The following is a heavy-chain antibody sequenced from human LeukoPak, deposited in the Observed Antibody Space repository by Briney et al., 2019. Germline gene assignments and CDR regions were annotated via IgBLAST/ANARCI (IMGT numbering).Heavy chain of an antibody. D-gene: IGHD6-13*01. CDR3: ARAAGAAGGQYFDY. Sequence: PSETLSLTCTVSGGSISGYYWSWIRQPAGQGLEWIGRIYTNGDTRYNPSLKSRVTMSVDTSMNQLSLKLRPVTAADTAVYYCARAAGAAGGQYFDYWGQGTLVTVSS. J-gene: IGHJ4*02. V-gene: IGHV4-4*07. CDR1: GGSISGYY. CDR2: IYTNGDT.